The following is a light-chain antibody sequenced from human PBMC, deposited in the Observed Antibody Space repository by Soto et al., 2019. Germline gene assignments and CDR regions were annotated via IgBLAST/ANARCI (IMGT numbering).Light chain of an antibody. J-gene: IGKJ2*01. V-gene: IGKV3-20*01. CDR3: QQYGSSPPYT. CDR1: QSVSSSY. CDR2: GAS. Sequence: DIVLTQSPGTLSLSPGERATLSCRASQSVSSSYLAWYQQKPGQAPRLLIYGASSRANGIADRFSGSGSGTDFTLTISRLEPEDFAVYYCQQYGSSPPYTFGQGTKLEIK.